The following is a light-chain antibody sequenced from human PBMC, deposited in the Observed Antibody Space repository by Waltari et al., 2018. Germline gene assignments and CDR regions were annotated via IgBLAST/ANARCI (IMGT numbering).Light chain of an antibody. Sequence: DIQMTQSPSTLSASVGDRVTITCRASQSISTWLAWYQQKPGKVPKLLIYKASTLETGVPSRFSGSGSGTEFTLTISSLQPDDFATYFCQQYNSYLLTFGGGTKVEIQ. CDR3: QQYNSYLLT. J-gene: IGKJ4*01. V-gene: IGKV1-5*03. CDR1: QSISTW. CDR2: KAS.